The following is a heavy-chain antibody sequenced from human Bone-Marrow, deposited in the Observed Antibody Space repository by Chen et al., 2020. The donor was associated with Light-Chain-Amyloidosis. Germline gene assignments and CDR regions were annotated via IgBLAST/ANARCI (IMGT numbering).Heavy chain of an antibody. J-gene: IGHJ3*01. CDR3: ARGPSEVKWGVVVGAFTFDF. V-gene: IGHV4-39*07. CDR2: IFYGDIM. Sequence: QLQESGPGLVEPSKTLSLTCAVSGASMSSSEYYWGWMRQTPGKGLEWIGSIFYGDIMYYNPSLKSRVTLSVDPSDNRFSLRLKSVTAGDTARYYGARGPSEVKWGVVVGAFTFDFWGQGTMVTVS. CDR1: GASMSSSEYY. D-gene: IGHD3-3*01.